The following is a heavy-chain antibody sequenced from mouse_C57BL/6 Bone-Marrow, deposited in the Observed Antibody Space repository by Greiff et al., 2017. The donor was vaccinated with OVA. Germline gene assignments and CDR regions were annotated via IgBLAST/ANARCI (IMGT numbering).Heavy chain of an antibody. D-gene: IGHD2-2*01. CDR1: GYTFTDYY. V-gene: IGHV1-19*01. J-gene: IGHJ3*01. CDR2: INPYNGGT. CDR3: AGLPAWFAY. Sequence: EVQLQQSGPVLVKPGASVKMSCKASGYTFTDYYMNWVKQSHGKSLEWIGVINPYNGGTSYNQKFKGKATLTVDQSSSTAYMELNSLTSEDSAVYYCAGLPAWFAYWGQGTLVTVSA.